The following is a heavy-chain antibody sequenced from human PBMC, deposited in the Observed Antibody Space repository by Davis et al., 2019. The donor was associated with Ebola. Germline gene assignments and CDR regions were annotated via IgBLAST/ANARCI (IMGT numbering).Heavy chain of an antibody. V-gene: IGHV1-46*01. D-gene: IGHD6-13*01. CDR1: GYTFTSYY. J-gene: IGHJ6*04. CDR3: ARAHHLIAAAGGDYYYGMDV. CDR2: INPSGGST. Sequence: ASVKVSCKASGYTFTSYYMHWVRQAPGQGLEWMGIINPSGGSTSYAQKFQGRVTMTRDTSTSTVYMELSSLRSEDTAVYYCARAHHLIAAAGGDYYYGMDVWGKGTTVTVSS.